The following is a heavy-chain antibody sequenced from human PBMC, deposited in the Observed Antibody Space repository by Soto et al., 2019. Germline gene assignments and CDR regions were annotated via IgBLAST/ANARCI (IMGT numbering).Heavy chain of an antibody. CDR1: GYTFTSYA. Sequence: ASVKVSCKASGYTFTSYAMNWVRQAPGQGLEWMGWINTNTGNPTYAQGFTGRFVLSLDTSVSTAYLQICSLKAGDTAVYYCARLAWFGEYDHDYWGQGTLVTVSS. CDR3: ARLAWFGEYDHDY. D-gene: IGHD3-10*01. V-gene: IGHV7-4-1*01. J-gene: IGHJ4*02. CDR2: INTNTGNP.